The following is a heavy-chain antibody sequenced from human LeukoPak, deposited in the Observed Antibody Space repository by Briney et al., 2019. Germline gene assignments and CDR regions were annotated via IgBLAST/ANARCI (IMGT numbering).Heavy chain of an antibody. CDR3: AGGDVGAFAI. V-gene: IGHV4-59*01. D-gene: IGHD1-26*01. J-gene: IGHJ3*02. CDR1: GGSISSYY. CDR2: IYYSGST. Sequence: PSETLSLTCTVSGGSISSYYWSYIRQPPGKGLEWIGYIYYSGSTNYNPSLKSRVTISVDTSKNHFSLKLSSVTAAGTAVYYCAGGDVGAFAIWGQGTMVTVSS.